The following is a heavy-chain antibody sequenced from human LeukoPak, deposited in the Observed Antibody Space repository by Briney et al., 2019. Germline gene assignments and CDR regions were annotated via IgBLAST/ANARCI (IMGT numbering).Heavy chain of an antibody. CDR1: GGSISSGSYY. Sequence: SETLSLTCTVSGGSISSGSYYWSWIRQPAGKGLEWIGRIYTSGSTNYNPSLKSRVTISVDTSKNQFSLKLSSVTAADTAVYYCAREGFTVVGALQQLADYWGPGTLVTVSS. J-gene: IGHJ4*02. D-gene: IGHD2-15*01. CDR3: AREGFTVVGALQQLADY. CDR2: IYTSGST. V-gene: IGHV4-61*02.